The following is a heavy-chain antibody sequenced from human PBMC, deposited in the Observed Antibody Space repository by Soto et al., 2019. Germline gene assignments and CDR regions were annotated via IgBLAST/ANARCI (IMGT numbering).Heavy chain of an antibody. Sequence: ASVKVSCKASGYTFTSYGISWVRQAPGQGLEWLGWISAYNDNTNYAQKLQGRVTLTTDTSTSTAYMELRNLRSDDTAVYFCAREGYYYGSGSYSPPRFSGMGVWGQGTTVTVSS. V-gene: IGHV1-18*01. CDR1: GYTFTSYG. J-gene: IGHJ6*02. CDR2: ISAYNDNT. CDR3: AREGYYYGSGSYSPPRFSGMGV. D-gene: IGHD3-10*01.